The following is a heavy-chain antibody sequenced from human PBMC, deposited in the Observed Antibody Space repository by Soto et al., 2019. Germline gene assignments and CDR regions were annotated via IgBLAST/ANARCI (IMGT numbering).Heavy chain of an antibody. CDR1: GDSISSSEW. Sequence: QVRLQESGPGLVKPSGTLSLNCKVSGDSISSSEWWSWVRQPPGKGLEWIAENHHSGPTNYNPSLQSRVTITVDQSKNQISLRLSTVTAADTAVYYCARGAITAVRNYYFDHWGQGTLVTVSS. D-gene: IGHD1-20*01. V-gene: IGHV4-4*02. CDR3: ARGAITAVRNYYFDH. CDR2: NHHSGPT. J-gene: IGHJ4*02.